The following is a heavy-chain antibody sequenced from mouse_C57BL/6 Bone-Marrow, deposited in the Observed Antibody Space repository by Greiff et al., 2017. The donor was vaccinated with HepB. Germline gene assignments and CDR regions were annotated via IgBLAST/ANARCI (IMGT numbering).Heavy chain of an antibody. CDR2: IYPGDGDT. V-gene: IGHV1-80*01. CDR3: AKKYGNYRYYAMDY. J-gene: IGHJ4*01. D-gene: IGHD2-10*02. Sequence: QVQLKQPGAELVKPGASVKLSCKASGYTFTSYWMHWVKQRPGKGLEWIGQIYPGDGDTNYNGKFKGKATLTADKSSSTAYMQLSSLTSEDSAVYFCAKKYGNYRYYAMDYWGQGTSVTVSS. CDR1: GYTFTSYW.